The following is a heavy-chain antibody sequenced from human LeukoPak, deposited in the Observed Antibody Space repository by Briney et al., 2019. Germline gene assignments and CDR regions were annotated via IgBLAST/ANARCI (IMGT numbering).Heavy chain of an antibody. D-gene: IGHD2-2*01. CDR1: GFTFSDYY. J-gene: IGHJ6*02. CDR2: ISSSSSYT. Sequence: GGPLRLSCAASGFTFSDYYMSWIRQAPGKGLEWVSYISSSSSYTNYADSVKGRFTISRDNAKNSLYLQMNSLRAEDTAVYYCARDCSSTSCHYGMDVWGQGTTVTVSS. CDR3: ARDCSSTSCHYGMDV. V-gene: IGHV3-11*06.